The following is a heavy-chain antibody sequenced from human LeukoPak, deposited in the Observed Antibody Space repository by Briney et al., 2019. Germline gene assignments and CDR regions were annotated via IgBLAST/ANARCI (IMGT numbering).Heavy chain of an antibody. Sequence: PGGSLRLTCAASGFTFSSYAMSWVRQAPGKGLEWVSAISGSGGSTYYADSVKGRFTISRDNSKNTLYLQMNSLRAEDTAVYSCSFGAYCGGDCYSPGGWFDYWGREPWSPSPQ. D-gene: IGHD2-21*02. CDR3: SFGAYCGGDCYSPGGWFDY. J-gene: IGHJ4*02. CDR1: GFTFSSYA. V-gene: IGHV3-23*01. CDR2: ISGSGGST.